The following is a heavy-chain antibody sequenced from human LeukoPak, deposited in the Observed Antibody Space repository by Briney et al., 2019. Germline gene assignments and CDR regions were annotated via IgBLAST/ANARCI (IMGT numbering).Heavy chain of an antibody. D-gene: IGHD6-19*01. CDR2: IYYSGST. CDR1: GGSISSYY. Sequence: PSETLSLTCTVSGGSISSYYWSWLRQPPGKGLEWIGYIYYSGSTNYNPSLKSRVTISVDTSKNQFSLKLSSVTAADTAVYYCAKVYGGWYVGHAFDIWGQGTMVTVSS. J-gene: IGHJ3*02. V-gene: IGHV4-59*01. CDR3: AKVYGGWYVGHAFDI.